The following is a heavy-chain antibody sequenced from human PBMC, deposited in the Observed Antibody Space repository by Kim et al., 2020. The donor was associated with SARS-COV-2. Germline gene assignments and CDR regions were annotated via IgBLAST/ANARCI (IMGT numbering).Heavy chain of an antibody. CDR3: ARDGGFVDYYDSSGSRFPVGYFDY. V-gene: IGHV4-61*02. Sequence: SETLSLTCTVSGGSISSGSYYWSWIRQPAGKGLEWIGRIYTSGSTNYNPSLKSRVTISVDTSKNQFSLKLSSVTAADTAVYYCARDGGFVDYYDSSGSRFPVGYFDYWGQGTLVTVSS. CDR1: GGSISSGSYY. D-gene: IGHD3-22*01. CDR2: IYTSGST. J-gene: IGHJ4*02.